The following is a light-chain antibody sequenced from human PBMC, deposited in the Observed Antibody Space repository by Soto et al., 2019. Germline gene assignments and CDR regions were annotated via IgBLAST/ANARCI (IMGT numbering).Light chain of an antibody. Sequence: SHRTQSPYTKSGSVGDRGNITSWASQTISSWLAWYQQKPGKAPKLLIYKASTLKSGVPSRFSGSESGTEFSLAISTLQPDDFATYYCLHYNSYSEAIGQGTKVDIK. V-gene: IGKV1-5*03. J-gene: IGKJ1*01. CDR2: KAS. CDR3: LHYNSYSEA. CDR1: QTISSW.